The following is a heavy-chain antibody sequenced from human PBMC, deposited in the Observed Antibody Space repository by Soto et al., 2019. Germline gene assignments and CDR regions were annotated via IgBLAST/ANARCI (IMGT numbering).Heavy chain of an antibody. CDR1: GGTFSSYA. Sequence: QVQLVQSGAEVKKPGSSVKVSCKASGGTFSSYAISWVRQAPGQGLEWMGGIIPIFGTANYAQKFQGRVTITADESTSTAYMELGSLRSEDTAVYYWARETMIVVVTSPNAFDIWGQGTMVTVSS. CDR2: IIPIFGTA. CDR3: ARETMIVVVTSPNAFDI. D-gene: IGHD3-22*01. V-gene: IGHV1-69*12. J-gene: IGHJ3*02.